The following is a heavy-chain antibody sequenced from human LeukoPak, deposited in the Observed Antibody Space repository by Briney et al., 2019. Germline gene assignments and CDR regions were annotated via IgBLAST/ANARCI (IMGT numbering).Heavy chain of an antibody. Sequence: ASAKVSCKASGYTFTGYYMHWVRQAPGQGLEWMGWISAYNGNTNYAQKLQGRVTMTTDTSTSTAYMELRSLRSDDTAVYYCARGRTQLARTHFDYWGQGTLVTVSS. CDR2: ISAYNGNT. CDR1: GYTFTGYY. J-gene: IGHJ4*02. D-gene: IGHD6-6*01. CDR3: ARGRTQLARTHFDY. V-gene: IGHV1-18*04.